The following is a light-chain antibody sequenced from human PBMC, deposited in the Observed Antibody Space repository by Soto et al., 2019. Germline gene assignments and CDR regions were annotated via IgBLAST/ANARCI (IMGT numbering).Light chain of an antibody. CDR1: QSVSSY. V-gene: IGKV3-11*01. J-gene: IGKJ1*01. Sequence: EIVLTQSPATLSLSPGEIATLACRAGQSVSSYLAWYQQKPGQAPRRLIYDASNRATGIPARFSGSGSGTDFTLTISSLEPEDFAVYYCQQRSNWPPWTFGQGTKVDI. CDR2: DAS. CDR3: QQRSNWPPWT.